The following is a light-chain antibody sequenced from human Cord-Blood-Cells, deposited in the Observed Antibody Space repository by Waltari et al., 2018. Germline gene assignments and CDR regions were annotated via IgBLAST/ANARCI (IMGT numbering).Light chain of an antibody. CDR1: SSDVGGYTY. Sequence: QSALTQPAPVSGSPGQSITISCTGTSSDVGGYTYVSWYQQHPGNAPKLILYDVSNRPSGVSNRFSGSKSGNTASLTISGLQAEDEVDYYCSSYTSSSTLVFGGGTKLTVL. CDR3: SSYTSSSTLV. J-gene: IGLJ2*01. CDR2: DVS. V-gene: IGLV2-14*01.